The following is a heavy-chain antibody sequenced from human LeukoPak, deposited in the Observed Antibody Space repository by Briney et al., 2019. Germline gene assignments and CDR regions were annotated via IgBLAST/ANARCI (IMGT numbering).Heavy chain of an antibody. V-gene: IGHV3-74*01. CDR1: GFTFSSYR. CDR2: INPGGSSI. CDR3: ARSNQADDY. J-gene: IGHJ4*02. D-gene: IGHD1-14*01. Sequence: GRFLRLSCAASGFTFSSYRMHWVRRVPGKGLVWVARINPGGSSITYADSVRGRFTISRDNAKNTLYLQMDSLRAEDTGVYYCARSNQADDYWGQGTLVTVS.